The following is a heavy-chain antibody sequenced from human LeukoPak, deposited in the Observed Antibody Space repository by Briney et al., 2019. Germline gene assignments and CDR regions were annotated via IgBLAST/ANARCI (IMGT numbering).Heavy chain of an antibody. J-gene: IGHJ5*02. CDR3: ASLGYCSSTSCYPRRFLFDP. CDR1: GGSISSGDYY. CDR2: IYYSGST. Sequence: SETLSLTCTVSGGSISSGDYYWSWIRQPPGKGLEWIGYIYYSGSTYYNPSLKSRVTISVDTSENQFSLKLSSVTAADTAVYYCASLGYCSSTSCYPRRFLFDPWGQGTLVTVSS. D-gene: IGHD2-2*01. V-gene: IGHV4-30-4*08.